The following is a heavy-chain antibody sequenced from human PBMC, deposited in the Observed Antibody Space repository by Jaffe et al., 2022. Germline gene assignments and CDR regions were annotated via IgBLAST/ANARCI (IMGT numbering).Heavy chain of an antibody. V-gene: IGHV4-39*01. CDR1: GGSISSSSYY. D-gene: IGHD2-8*02. J-gene: IGHJ3*02. Sequence: QLQLQESGPGLVKPSETLSLTCTVSGGSISSSSYYWGWIRQPPGKGLEWIGSIYYSGSTYYNPSLKSRVTISVDTSKNQFSLKLSSVTAADTAVYYCARVLVVYAIADAFDIWGQGTMVTVSS. CDR3: ARVLVVYAIADAFDI. CDR2: IYYSGST.